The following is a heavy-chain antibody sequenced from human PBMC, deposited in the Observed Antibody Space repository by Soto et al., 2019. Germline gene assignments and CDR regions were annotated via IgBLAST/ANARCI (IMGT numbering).Heavy chain of an antibody. Sequence: QVQLVESGGGVVQPGRSLRLSCAVSGFTLSCCGMHWVRQAPGKGLEWVAVITYDGSEKHYADSGKGRFTISRDTSKNTVDLQMNSLRAEDTAVYYCEKESSSGYYRTADFWGQGILVTVSS. CDR3: EKESSSGYYRTADF. J-gene: IGHJ4*02. CDR2: ITYDGSEK. CDR1: GFTLSCCG. V-gene: IGHV3-30*18. D-gene: IGHD3-22*01.